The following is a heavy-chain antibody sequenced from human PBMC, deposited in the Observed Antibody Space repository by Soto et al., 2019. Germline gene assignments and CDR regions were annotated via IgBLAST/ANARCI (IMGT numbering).Heavy chain of an antibody. J-gene: IGHJ4*02. V-gene: IGHV1-18*01. CDR2: ISGYNGNT. Sequence: GASVKVSCKTSGYTFSTYGISWVRQAPGQGLEWMGWISGYNGNTEYAEKVQGRVTMTRDTSTSTAHMELRSLRSDDTAVYYCARDWGRGQFLTNKDYWGQGTLVTAPQ. D-gene: IGHD3-9*01. CDR3: ARDWGRGQFLTNKDY. CDR1: GYTFSTYG.